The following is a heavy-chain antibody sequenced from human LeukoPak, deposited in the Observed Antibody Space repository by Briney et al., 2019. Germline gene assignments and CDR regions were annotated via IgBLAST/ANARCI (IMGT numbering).Heavy chain of an antibody. V-gene: IGHV4-38-2*02. CDR2: IYHSGST. CDR1: GYSISSGYY. Sequence: SETLSLTCTVSGYSISSGYYWGWIRQPPGKGLEWIGSIYHSGSTYYNPSLKSRITISVDTSKNKFSLKLSSVTAADTAVYYCARSPGRYYYYMDVWGKGTTVTISS. CDR3: ARSPGRYYYYMDV. D-gene: IGHD3-10*01. J-gene: IGHJ6*03.